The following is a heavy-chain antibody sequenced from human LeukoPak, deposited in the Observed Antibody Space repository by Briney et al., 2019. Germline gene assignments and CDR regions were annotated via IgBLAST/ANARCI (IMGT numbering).Heavy chain of an antibody. Sequence: ASVKVSCKTSGYTFTGYYIHWVRQAPGQGLEWMGWINPNSGGTNYAQKFQGRVTMTRDTSISTAYMDLSRLTSDDTAVYYCARVDYVWGSYRYSALGYWGQGTLVTVSS. CDR1: GYTFTGYY. CDR3: ARVDYVWGSYRYSALGY. CDR2: INPNSGGT. J-gene: IGHJ4*02. V-gene: IGHV1-2*02. D-gene: IGHD3-16*02.